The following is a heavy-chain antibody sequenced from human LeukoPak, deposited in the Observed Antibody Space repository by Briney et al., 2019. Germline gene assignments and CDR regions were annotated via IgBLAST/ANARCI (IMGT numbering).Heavy chain of an antibody. D-gene: IGHD1-14*01. CDR2: IWYDGSNK. CDR1: GFTFSSYG. J-gene: IGHJ4*02. V-gene: IGHV3-33*01. Sequence: GGSLRLSCAASGFTFSSYGMHWVRQAPGKGLEWVAVIWYDGSNKYYADSVKGRFTISRDNSKNTLYLQMNSLRAEDTAVYYCARDHYRASYGPPEGYWGQGTLVTVSS. CDR3: ARDHYRASYGPPEGY.